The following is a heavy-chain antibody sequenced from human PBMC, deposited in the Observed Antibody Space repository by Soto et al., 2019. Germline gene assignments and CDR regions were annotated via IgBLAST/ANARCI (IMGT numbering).Heavy chain of an antibody. CDR2: ISSSGSAI. D-gene: IGHD3-22*01. Sequence: EVQLVESGGGLVQPGGSLRLSCAASGFTFSNYDMNWVRQAPGKGLEWVSYISSSGSAIYYADSVKGRFTISRDNAKNSLYQQMNRLRAEDTSANYCAGDRTVVVAFLCGMHVWCQGTTVTVCS. V-gene: IGHV3-48*03. CDR3: AGDRTVVVAFLCGMHV. J-gene: IGHJ6*02. CDR1: GFTFSNYD.